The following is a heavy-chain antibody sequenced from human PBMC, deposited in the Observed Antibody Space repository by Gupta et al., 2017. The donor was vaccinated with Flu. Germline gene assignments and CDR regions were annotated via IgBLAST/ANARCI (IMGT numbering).Heavy chain of an antibody. CDR2: IYWDDDK. V-gene: IGHV2-5*02. CDR3: ARLYYYDMSGYSRAFDY. D-gene: IGHD3-22*01. J-gene: IGHJ4*02. Sequence: QITLKESGPTLMKPTQTLTLTCTFSGFSLSTVGVGVGWIRQPPGRALEWLAVIYWDDDKRYSSSLNSRLTITKDTSRNQVFLTMTNVDPVASAAYFCARLYYYDMSGYSRAFDYWGQGTQVTVSS. CDR1: GFSLSTVGVG.